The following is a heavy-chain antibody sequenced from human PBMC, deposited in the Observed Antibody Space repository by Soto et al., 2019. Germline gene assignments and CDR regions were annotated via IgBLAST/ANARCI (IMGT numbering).Heavy chain of an antibody. CDR1: GVTFRSSG. CDR2: ISNDGSNE. V-gene: IGHV3-30*18. D-gene: IGHD3-10*01. J-gene: IGHJ4*02. CDR3: AKGEVRGIIPSYFDY. Sequence: VGSLRLSCAGSGVTFRSSGMNWVRQAPGKGLEWVARISNDGSNEYYVDSVKGRFTISRDNSKNTLYLQMDSLRAEDTAVYYCAKGEVRGIIPSYFDYWGLGTLVTVSS.